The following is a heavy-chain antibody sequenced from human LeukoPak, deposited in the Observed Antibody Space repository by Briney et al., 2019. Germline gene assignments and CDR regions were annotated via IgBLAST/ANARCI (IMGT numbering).Heavy chain of an antibody. D-gene: IGHD2-2*01. CDR2: INWSGGST. CDR1: GFAFDEHG. V-gene: IGHV3-20*04. Sequence: GGSLRLSCTASGFAFDEHGMSWVRQVPGKGLEWVSGINWSGGSTGYADPLRGRFTISRDDAKNSLYLQMDSLRAEGTALYYCARAPITSPFYFDYWGQGTLVTVSS. J-gene: IGHJ4*02. CDR3: ARAPITSPFYFDY.